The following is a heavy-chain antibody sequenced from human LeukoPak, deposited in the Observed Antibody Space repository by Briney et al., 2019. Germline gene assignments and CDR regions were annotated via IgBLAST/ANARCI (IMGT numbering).Heavy chain of an antibody. CDR2: IYWNDDK. D-gene: IGHD3-3*01. J-gene: IGHJ6*02. CDR3: AHSRPLRAYYDFWSGYPPSNYYYGMDV. Sequence: SGPTLVKPTQTLTLTCTFSGFSLSTSGVGVGWIRQPPGKALERLALIYWNDDKRYSPSLKSRLTITKDTSKNQVVLTMTNMDPVDTATYYCAHSRPLRAYYDFWSGYPPSNYYYGMDVWGQGTTVTVSS. CDR1: GFSLSTSGVG. V-gene: IGHV2-5*01.